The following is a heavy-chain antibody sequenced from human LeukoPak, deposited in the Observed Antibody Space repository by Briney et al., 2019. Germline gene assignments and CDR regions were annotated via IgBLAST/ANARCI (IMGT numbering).Heavy chain of an antibody. CDR2: ISWNSGSM. J-gene: IGHJ3*02. V-gene: IGHV3-9*01. Sequence: GGSLRLSCAASGFTFDDYAMHWVRQAPGKGLEWVSGISWNSGSMDYADSVKGRFTISRDNAKNSLYLQMNSLRAEDTAVYYCAREGPPHAFDIWGQGTMVTVSS. CDR1: GFTFDDYA. CDR3: AREGPPHAFDI.